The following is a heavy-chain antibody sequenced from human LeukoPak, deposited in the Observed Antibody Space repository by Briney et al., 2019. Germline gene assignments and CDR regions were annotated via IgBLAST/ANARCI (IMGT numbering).Heavy chain of an antibody. Sequence: PGGSLRLSCAASGFTFRKYAMAWVRQAPGKGLEWVSALSSSGDSTYYADSVEGRFTVSRDSSQNTLYLQMNSLRAEDTAVYYCVKCVLGVAGHRYWGQGTLVTVSS. J-gene: IGHJ4*02. D-gene: IGHD3-3*01. CDR2: LSSSGDST. CDR3: VKCVLGVAGHRY. CDR1: GFTFRKYA. V-gene: IGHV3-23*01.